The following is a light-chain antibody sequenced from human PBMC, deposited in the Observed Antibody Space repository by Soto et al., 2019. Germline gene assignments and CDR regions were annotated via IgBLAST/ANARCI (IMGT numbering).Light chain of an antibody. Sequence: QSVLTQSPSASGTPGQRVTISCSGGSSNIGSNTVNWYQHLPGTAPKRLIYNNNQRPSGVPDRFSGSKSGTSAALAISGLQSEDEATYYCAAWDGSLNAVLFGGGTKLTVL. CDR2: NNN. CDR1: SSNIGSNT. V-gene: IGLV1-44*01. CDR3: AAWDGSLNAVL. J-gene: IGLJ2*01.